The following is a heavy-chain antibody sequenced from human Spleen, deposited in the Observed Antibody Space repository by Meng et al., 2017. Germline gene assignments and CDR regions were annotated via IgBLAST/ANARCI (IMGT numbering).Heavy chain of an antibody. Sequence: GGSLRLSCAASGFTFSSYGIHWVRQAPGKGLEWVAVIWYDGSNKYYADSVKGRFTISRDNSENTLYLQMNSLRAEDTAVYYCARDSSGYNYFDYWGQGTLVTVSS. D-gene: IGHD3-22*01. V-gene: IGHV3-33*01. CDR1: GFTFSSYG. CDR3: ARDSSGYNYFDY. CDR2: IWYDGSNK. J-gene: IGHJ4*02.